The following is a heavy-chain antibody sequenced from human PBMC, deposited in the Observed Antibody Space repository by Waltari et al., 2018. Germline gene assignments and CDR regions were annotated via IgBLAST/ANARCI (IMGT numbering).Heavy chain of an antibody. J-gene: IGHJ4*02. CDR2: VNSDGSNT. D-gene: IGHD6-19*01. Sequence: EVELVESGGGLVQPGGSLRLSCEVSGVSLSDRWMHWVRQTPEKGLVVGARVNSDGSNTAYADSVRGRFIISRDTARNTLFLQMSSVRVDDTALYYCVAATPSSDKWGQGTLVTVSS. V-gene: IGHV3-74*01. CDR3: VAATPSSDK. CDR1: GVSLSDRW.